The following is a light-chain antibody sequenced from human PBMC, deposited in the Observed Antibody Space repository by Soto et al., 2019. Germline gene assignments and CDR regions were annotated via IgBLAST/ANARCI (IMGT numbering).Light chain of an antibody. J-gene: IGKJ1*01. V-gene: IGKV1-9*01. CDR1: QGISSY. Sequence: DIQLTQSPSFLSASVGDRVTITCRASQGISSYLAWYQQKPGKAPKLLIYAASTLQSGVPSRFSGSGSGTEFTLTISSLQPEDFATYYCQQLNSYLAGWTFGQGTKVEIK. CDR2: AAS. CDR3: QQLNSYLAGWT.